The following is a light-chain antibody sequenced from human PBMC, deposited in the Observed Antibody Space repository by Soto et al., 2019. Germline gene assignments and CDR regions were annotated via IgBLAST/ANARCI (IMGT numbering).Light chain of an antibody. J-gene: IGLJ2*01. Sequence: QSVLTQPVSVSGSPGQSITISCTGTSSDVGGYNYVSWYQQHPGKAPKLMIYEVTKRPSGVPDRFSGSKSDTSASLAITGLQIDDEADYYCQSYDTGLTGHVLFGGGTKLTVL. V-gene: IGLV2-14*01. CDR2: EVT. CDR3: QSYDTGLTGHVL. CDR1: SSDVGGYNY.